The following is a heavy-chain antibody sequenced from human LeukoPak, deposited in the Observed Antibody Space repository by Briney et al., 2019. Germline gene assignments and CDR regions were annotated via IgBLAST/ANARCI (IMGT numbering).Heavy chain of an antibody. V-gene: IGHV3-43*02. CDR3: ARSLGYYDSSGYYYVPNFDY. CDR1: GFTFDDYA. D-gene: IGHD3-22*01. J-gene: IGHJ4*02. Sequence: GGSLRLSCAASGFTFDDYAMHWVRQAPGKGLEWVSLISGDGGSTYYADSVKGRFTISRDNSKNSLYLQMNSLRTEDTALYHCARSLGYYDSSGYYYVPNFDYWGQGTLVTVSS. CDR2: ISGDGGST.